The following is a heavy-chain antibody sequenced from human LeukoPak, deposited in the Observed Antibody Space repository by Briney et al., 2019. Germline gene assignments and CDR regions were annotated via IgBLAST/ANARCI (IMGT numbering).Heavy chain of an antibody. Sequence: GGSLRLSCAASGFTFDDYGMSWVRQAPGKGLEWVSGINWNGGSTGYADSAKGRFTISRDNAKNSLYLQMNSLRAEDTALYYCARDFPQAYSSGWWVFDYWGQGTLVTVSS. CDR3: ARDFPQAYSSGWWVFDY. CDR2: INWNGGST. J-gene: IGHJ4*02. D-gene: IGHD6-19*01. CDR1: GFTFDDYG. V-gene: IGHV3-20*04.